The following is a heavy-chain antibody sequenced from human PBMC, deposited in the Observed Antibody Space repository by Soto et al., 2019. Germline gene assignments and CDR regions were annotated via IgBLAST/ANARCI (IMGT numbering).Heavy chain of an antibody. CDR2: TYHSGTT. CDR3: AREVNSSPARGPNWFDP. CDR1: GDSINNSHW. Sequence: QVQLQESGPGLVQPSGTLSLTCAVSGDSINNSHWWSWVRQTPGKGREWIGETYHSGTTNYKPSLKTRVTISIDKSKNHFSLKMNSVTAADTAVYYCAREVNSSPARGPNWFDPWGQGTLVTVSS. D-gene: IGHD6-13*01. V-gene: IGHV4-4*02. J-gene: IGHJ5*02.